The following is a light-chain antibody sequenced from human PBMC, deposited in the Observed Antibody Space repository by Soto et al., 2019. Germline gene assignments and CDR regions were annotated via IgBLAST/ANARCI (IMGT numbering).Light chain of an antibody. J-gene: IGLJ3*02. CDR3: CSYAGSYTWV. CDR1: SSDVGGYNY. CDR2: DVS. V-gene: IGLV2-11*01. Sequence: QSARTQPRSVSGSPGQSVTISCTGTSSDVGGYNYVSWYQHHPGEAPKLMIYDVSKRPSGVPDRFSGSKSGNTASLSISGLQAEDEADYYCCSYAGSYTWVFGGGTKLTVL.